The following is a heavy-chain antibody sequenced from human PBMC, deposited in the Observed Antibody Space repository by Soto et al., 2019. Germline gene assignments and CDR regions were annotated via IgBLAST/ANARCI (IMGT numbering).Heavy chain of an antibody. D-gene: IGHD6-6*01. J-gene: IGHJ6*02. Sequence: SETLSLTCAVSGGSISSSSWWSWVRQPPGKGLEWIGEIYHSGSTNYNPSLKSRVTISVDKSKNQFSLKLSSVTAAGTAVYYCARSIAARIYGMDVWGQGTTVTVSS. CDR1: GGSISSSSW. CDR3: ARSIAARIYGMDV. CDR2: IYHSGST. V-gene: IGHV4-4*02.